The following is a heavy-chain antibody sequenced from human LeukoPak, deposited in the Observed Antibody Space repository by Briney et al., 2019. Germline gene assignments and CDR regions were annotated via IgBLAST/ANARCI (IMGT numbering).Heavy chain of an antibody. CDR3: ANEIRPNDY. V-gene: IGHV3-21*04. D-gene: IGHD4-17*01. J-gene: IGHJ4*02. CDR2: ISSSSYR. Sequence: GGSLRLSCAASGFTFSSYSMNWVRQAPGKGLEWVSSISSSSYRYYADSVKGRFSISRDNAKNSLYLQMYSLRAEDTAVYYCANEIRPNDYWGQGTLVTVSS. CDR1: GFTFSSYS.